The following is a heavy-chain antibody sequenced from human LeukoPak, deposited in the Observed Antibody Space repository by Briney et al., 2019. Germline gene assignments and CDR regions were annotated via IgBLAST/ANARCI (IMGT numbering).Heavy chain of an antibody. CDR1: GGSFSGYY. CDR3: AXGNYDFWSGYYTEDYYYYGMDV. J-gene: IGHJ6*02. D-gene: IGHD3-3*01. Sequence: SEALSLTCAVYGGSFSGYYWSWIRQPPGKGLEWIGEINHSGSTNYNPSLKSRVTISVDTSKNQFSLKLSSVTAAGTAVYYCAXGNYDFWSGYYTEDYYYYGMDVWGQGTTVTVSS. V-gene: IGHV4-34*01. CDR2: INHSGST.